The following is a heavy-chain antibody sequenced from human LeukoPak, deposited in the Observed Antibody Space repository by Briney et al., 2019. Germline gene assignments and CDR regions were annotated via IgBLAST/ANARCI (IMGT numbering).Heavy chain of an antibody. CDR1: GGTFSSYA. CDR2: IIPILGIA. Sequence: ASVKVSCKASGGTFSSYAISWVRQAPGQGLEWMGRIIPILGIANYAQKFQGRVTTTADKSTSTAHMELSSLRSEDTAVYYCARGHSSSLGYWGQGTLVTVSS. D-gene: IGHD6-13*01. CDR3: ARGHSSSLGY. V-gene: IGHV1-69*04. J-gene: IGHJ4*02.